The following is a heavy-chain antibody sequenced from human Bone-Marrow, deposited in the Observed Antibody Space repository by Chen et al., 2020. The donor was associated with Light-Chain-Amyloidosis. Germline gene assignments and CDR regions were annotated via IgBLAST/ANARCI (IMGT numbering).Heavy chain of an antibody. Sequence: EVQLEQSGPEVKKPGESLKISCKGSGYTFPNYWIGWVRQMPGKGLEWMGVIYPDDSDANYSPSFEGQVTISADKSITTAYLQWRSLKASDTAMYYCARRRDGYNFDYWGQGTLVTVSS. D-gene: IGHD5-12*01. J-gene: IGHJ4*02. CDR2: IYPDDSDA. CDR3: ARRRDGYNFDY. V-gene: IGHV5-51*01. CDR1: GYTFPNYW.